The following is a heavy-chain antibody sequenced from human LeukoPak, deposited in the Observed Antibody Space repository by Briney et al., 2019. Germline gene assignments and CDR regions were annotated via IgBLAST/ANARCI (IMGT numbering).Heavy chain of an antibody. J-gene: IGHJ6*03. CDR3: ATGPGTLYYYYMDV. Sequence: GGSLRLSCAASGFTFSSYEMNWVRQAPGKGLEWVSYISSSGSTIYYADSVKGRFTISRDNSKNTLYLQMNSLRAEDTAVYYCATGPGTLYYYYMDVWGKGTTVTVSS. CDR2: ISSSGSTI. V-gene: IGHV3-48*03. CDR1: GFTFSSYE.